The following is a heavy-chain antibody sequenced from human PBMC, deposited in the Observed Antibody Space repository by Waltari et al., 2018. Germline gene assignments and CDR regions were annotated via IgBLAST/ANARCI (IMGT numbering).Heavy chain of an antibody. J-gene: IGHJ4*02. CDR3: VRHRTTYPLEIDY. CDR1: GYSFTSHW. D-gene: IGHD2-2*01. V-gene: IGHV5-10-1*01. CDR2: IDPSDSLR. Sequence: EVQLVQSGAEVKKPEESLRISCEGSGYSFTSHWISWVRQMPGKGLGGVVRIDPSDSLRNYGAAFAGHVPCSVDQALRTAYLQWDSLKASDTAIYYCVRHRTTYPLEIDYWGQGTLVTVSS.